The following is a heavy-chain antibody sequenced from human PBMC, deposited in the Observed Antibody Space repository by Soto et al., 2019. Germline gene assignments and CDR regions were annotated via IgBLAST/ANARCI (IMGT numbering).Heavy chain of an antibody. CDR1: GYTFTSYA. J-gene: IGHJ3*02. CDR2: INPNSGGT. V-gene: IGHV1-2*04. D-gene: IGHD3-3*01. Sequence: GASVKVSCKASGYTFTSYAMHWVRQAPGQRLEWMGWINPNSGGTNYAQKFQGWVTMTRDTSISTAYMELSRLRSDDTAVYYCARVPHRTNAFDIWGQGTMVTVSS. CDR3: ARVPHRTNAFDI.